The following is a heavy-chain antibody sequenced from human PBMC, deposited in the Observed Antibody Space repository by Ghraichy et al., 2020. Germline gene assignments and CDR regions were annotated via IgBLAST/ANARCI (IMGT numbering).Heavy chain of an antibody. CDR1: GFTFSSYS. D-gene: IGHD3-3*01. CDR2: ISSSSSTI. J-gene: IGHJ6*02. CDR3: ASLFLEWLPPIGRDSYPKDYYYYGMDV. V-gene: IGHV3-48*02. Sequence: GGSLRLSCAASGFTFSSYSMNWVRQAPGKGLEWVSYISSSSSTIYYADSVKGRFTISRDNAKNSLYLQMNSLRDEDTAVYYCASLFLEWLPPIGRDSYPKDYYYYGMDVWGQGTTVTVSS.